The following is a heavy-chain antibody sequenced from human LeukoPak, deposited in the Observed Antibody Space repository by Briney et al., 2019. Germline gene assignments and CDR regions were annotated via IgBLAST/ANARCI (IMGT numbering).Heavy chain of an antibody. CDR1: GGSFSGYY. V-gene: IGHV4-34*01. CDR3: ARVERLGYEDY. J-gene: IGHJ4*02. D-gene: IGHD2-15*01. CDR2: TSHSGST. Sequence: SETLSLTCAVYGGSFSGYYWSWIRQPPAPGLELIGETSHSGSTSYNPSLERRVTISADTSKNQFSLKLTSLTAADTAVYYCARVERLGYEDYWGQGTLVTVSS.